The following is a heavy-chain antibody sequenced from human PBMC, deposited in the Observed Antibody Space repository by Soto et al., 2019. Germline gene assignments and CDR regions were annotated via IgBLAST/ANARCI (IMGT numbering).Heavy chain of an antibody. D-gene: IGHD4-17*01. V-gene: IGHV4-59*08. CDR3: ARRYGGCFDY. CDR1: GGSISSYY. J-gene: IGHJ4*02. Sequence: SETLPLTCTVSGGSISSYYWSWIRQPPGKGLEWIGYIYYSGSTNYNPSLKSRVTISVDTPKNQFSLKLSSVTAADTAVYYCARRYGGCFDYWGQGTLVTVSS. CDR2: IYYSGST.